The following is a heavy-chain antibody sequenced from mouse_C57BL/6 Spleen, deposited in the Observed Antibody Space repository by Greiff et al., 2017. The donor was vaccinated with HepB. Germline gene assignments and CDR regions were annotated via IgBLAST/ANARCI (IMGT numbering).Heavy chain of an antibody. CDR3: ARALYYYGSGYFDV. Sequence: VQLQQSGPELVKPGASVKISCKASGYSFTGYYMNWVKQSPEKSLEWIGEINPSTGGTTYNQKFKAKATLTVDKSSSTAYMQLKSLTSEDSAVYYCARALYYYGSGYFDVWGTGTTVTVSS. D-gene: IGHD1-1*01. CDR2: INPSTGGT. V-gene: IGHV1-42*01. CDR1: GYSFTGYY. J-gene: IGHJ1*03.